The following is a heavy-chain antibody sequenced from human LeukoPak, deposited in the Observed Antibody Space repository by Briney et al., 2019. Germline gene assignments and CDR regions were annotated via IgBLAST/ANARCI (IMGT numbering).Heavy chain of an antibody. CDR1: GYIFTHYW. CDR3: ARQSRDGSKTRGFYFDY. CDR2: IYPADSDT. V-gene: IGHV5-51*01. D-gene: IGHD3-10*01. Sequence: GESLKISCQVSGYIFTHYWIGWVRQMPRKGLESMGLIYPADSDTTYSPSFQGQVTISADKSISTVYLQWSSLKASDTAMYYCARQSRDGSKTRGFYFDYWGQGTLVTVSS. J-gene: IGHJ4*02.